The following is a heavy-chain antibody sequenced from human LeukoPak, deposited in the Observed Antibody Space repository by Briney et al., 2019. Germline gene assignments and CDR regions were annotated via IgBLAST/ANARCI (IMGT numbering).Heavy chain of an antibody. V-gene: IGHV1-18*01. Sequence: ASVKVSCKASGYTFTSYGISWVRQAPGQGLEWMGRISAYNGNTNYAQKFQGRVTMTRDTSISTAYMELSRLRSDDTAVYYCARDLGPITMIVFDAFDIWGQGTMVTVSS. D-gene: IGHD3-22*01. CDR1: GYTFTSYG. J-gene: IGHJ3*02. CDR2: ISAYNGNT. CDR3: ARDLGPITMIVFDAFDI.